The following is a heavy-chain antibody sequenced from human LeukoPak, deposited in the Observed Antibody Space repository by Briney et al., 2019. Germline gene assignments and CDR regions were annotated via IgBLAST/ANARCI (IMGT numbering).Heavy chain of an antibody. D-gene: IGHD6-19*01. CDR2: ISASGGST. V-gene: IGHV3-23*01. CDR1: GFTFSSSA. CDR3: AKVASADAQARLNY. J-gene: IGHJ4*02. Sequence: GGSLRLSCAASGFTFSSSAMSWVRQVPGKGLEWVSGISASGGSTYYADSVRGRFTISRDNSKNTLYVQMNSLRADDTAVYYCAKVASADAQARLNYWGQGTLVTVSS.